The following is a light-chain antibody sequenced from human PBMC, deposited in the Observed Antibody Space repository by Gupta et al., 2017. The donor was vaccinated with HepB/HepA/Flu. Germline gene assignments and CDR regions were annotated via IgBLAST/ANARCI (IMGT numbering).Light chain of an antibody. CDR2: DAS. CDR1: QSVSSK. J-gene: IGKJ1*01. CDR3: EQYTYRPPWT. V-gene: IGKV3-15*01. Sequence: EIVMTQSPAPLSVSPGERATLSCRASQSVSSKLAWYQQKPGQAPRLLIYDASIRATGIPARFSGSGSGTEFTLTISGLQSEDFAVYYCEQYTYRPPWTFGQGTRVEIK.